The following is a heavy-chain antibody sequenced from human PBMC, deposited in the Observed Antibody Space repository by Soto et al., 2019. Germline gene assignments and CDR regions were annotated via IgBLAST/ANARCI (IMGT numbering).Heavy chain of an antibody. D-gene: IGHD6-19*01. Sequence: GGSLRLSCTASGFTFGDYAMSWFRQAPGKGLEWVGFIRSKAYGGTTEYAASVKGRFTISRDDSKSIAYLQMNSLKTEDTAVYYCTRSGWITVAGWRAFDIWGQGTMVTVSS. CDR3: TRSGWITVAGWRAFDI. J-gene: IGHJ3*02. CDR2: IRSKAYGGTT. CDR1: GFTFGDYA. V-gene: IGHV3-49*03.